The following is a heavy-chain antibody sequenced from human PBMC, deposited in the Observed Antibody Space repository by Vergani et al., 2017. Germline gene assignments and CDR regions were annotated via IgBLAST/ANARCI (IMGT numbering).Heavy chain of an antibody. Sequence: QVQLVQSGAEVKKTGASVKVFCKASGYTFTGYYMHWVRQAPGQGLEWMGWINPNRGGTNYAQKFKGRLTKTRDTYISRAYMELSRLRSDGAAVYYYASEGGGTTVYSGDGDYYYDMEVWGK. D-gene: IGHD4-17*01. J-gene: IGHJ6*03. CDR1: GYTFTGYY. V-gene: IGHV1-2*02. CDR2: INPNRGGT. CDR3: ASEGGGTTVYSGDGDYYYDMEV.